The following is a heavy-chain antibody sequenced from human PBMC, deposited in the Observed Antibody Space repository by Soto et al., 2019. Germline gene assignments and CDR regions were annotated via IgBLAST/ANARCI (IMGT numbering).Heavy chain of an antibody. CDR1: GFTFSSYA. CDR2: ISGSGGST. J-gene: IGHJ4*02. V-gene: IGHV3-23*04. Sequence: VQLVESGGTLVKPGGSLRLSCAASGFTFSSYAMSWVRQAPGKGLEWVSAISGSGGSTYYADSVKGRFTISRDNSKNTMYLQMNSLRAEDTAVYYCAKIGGGDVLRFLEWLLPLDYWGQGTLVTVSS. CDR3: AKIGGGDVLRFLEWLLPLDY. D-gene: IGHD3-3*01.